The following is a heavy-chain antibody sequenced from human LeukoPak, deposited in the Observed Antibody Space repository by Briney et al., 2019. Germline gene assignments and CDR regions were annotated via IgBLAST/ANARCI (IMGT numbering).Heavy chain of an antibody. CDR1: GFTFSSYG. Sequence: PGGSLRLSCAASGFTFSSYGRHWVRQAPGKGLEWVAFIRYDGSNKYYADSVKGRFTISRDNSKNTLYLQMNSLRAEDTAVYYCAKDGDYGDYVSAFDIWGQGTMVTVSS. D-gene: IGHD4-17*01. V-gene: IGHV3-30*02. CDR3: AKDGDYGDYVSAFDI. J-gene: IGHJ3*02. CDR2: IRYDGSNK.